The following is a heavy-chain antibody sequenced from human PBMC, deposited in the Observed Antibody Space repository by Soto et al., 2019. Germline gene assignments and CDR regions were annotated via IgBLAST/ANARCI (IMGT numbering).Heavy chain of an antibody. CDR1: GGSISSDGYY. D-gene: IGHD4-17*01. CDR3: ARSADYGDYVYFDY. Sequence: SETLSLTCTVSGGSISSDGYYWSWIRQHPGKGLEWIGYIYYSGSTYYNPSLKSRVTISVDTSKNQFSLKLSSVTAADTAVYYCARSADYGDYVYFDYWGQGTLVTVSS. CDR2: IYYSGST. V-gene: IGHV4-31*03. J-gene: IGHJ4*02.